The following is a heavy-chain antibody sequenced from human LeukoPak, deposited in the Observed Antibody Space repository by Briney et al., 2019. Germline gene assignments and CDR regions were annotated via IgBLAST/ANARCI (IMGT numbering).Heavy chain of an antibody. Sequence: QPGGSLRLSCATSGFMFNDYWMSWLRQAPGKGLEWVANIKQDGSEKYYVDSVRGRFTISRDNARNSLSLQMNSLRAEDTAVYYCARRGDGYGGMTARYFQHWGQGTLVTVSS. CDR1: GFMFNDYW. J-gene: IGHJ1*01. V-gene: IGHV3-7*01. CDR3: ARRGDGYGGMTARYFQH. D-gene: IGHD4-23*01. CDR2: IKQDGSEK.